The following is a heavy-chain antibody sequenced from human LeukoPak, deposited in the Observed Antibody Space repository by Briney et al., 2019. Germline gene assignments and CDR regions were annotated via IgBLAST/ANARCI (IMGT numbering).Heavy chain of an antibody. CDR3: ARNYDSSGYYPPFGWFDP. CDR1: GFTFSSYG. J-gene: IGHJ5*02. CDR2: IRYDGSNK. Sequence: GGSLRLSCAASGFTFSSYGMHWVRQAPGKGLEWLAFIRYDGSNKYYADSVKGRFTISRDNSKNTLYVQMNSLRAEDTAVYYCARNYDSSGYYPPFGWFDPWGQGTLVTVSS. V-gene: IGHV3-30*02. D-gene: IGHD3-22*01.